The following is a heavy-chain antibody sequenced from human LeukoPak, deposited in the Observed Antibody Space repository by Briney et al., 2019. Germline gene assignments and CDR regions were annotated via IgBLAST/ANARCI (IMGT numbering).Heavy chain of an antibody. CDR1: GGSISSSSYY. V-gene: IGHV4-39*07. D-gene: IGHD1-26*01. CDR2: IYYSGST. J-gene: IGHJ5*02. Sequence: SETLSLTCTVSGGSISSSSYYWGWIRQPPGKGLEWIGSIYYSGSTFYNPSLKSRVTISVDTSKNQFSLKLSSVTAADTAVYYCARLGGATPNWFDPWGQGTLVTVSS. CDR3: ARLGGATPNWFDP.